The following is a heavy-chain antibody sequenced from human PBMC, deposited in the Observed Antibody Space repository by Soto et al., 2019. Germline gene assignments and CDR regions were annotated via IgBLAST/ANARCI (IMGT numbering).Heavy chain of an antibody. Sequence: SGPTLVNPTQTLALTCTFSGFSLSTSGVGLGWIRQPPGKALEWLALIYWDDNKLYSPSLKSRLTITKDTSKNQVVLTMTNMDPVDTATYYCAHRGGFGELKYWGQGTLVTVSS. CDR1: GFSLSTSGVG. J-gene: IGHJ4*02. D-gene: IGHD3-10*01. CDR3: AHRGGFGELKY. V-gene: IGHV2-5*02. CDR2: IYWDDNK.